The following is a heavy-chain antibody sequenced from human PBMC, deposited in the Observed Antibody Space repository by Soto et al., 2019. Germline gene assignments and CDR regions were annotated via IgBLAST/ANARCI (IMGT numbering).Heavy chain of an antibody. CDR1: GFPFSSCA. CDR3: ARGPYCSSTSCSGAVLGAFDI. J-gene: IGHJ3*02. Sequence: QVQLVESGGGVVQPGRSLRLSCAASGFPFSSCAMYWVRQAPGKGLEWVAVISYDGSNKYYADSVKGRFTISRDNSKNTLYMQMNSLGTEDTAVDYCARGPYCSSTSCSGAVLGAFDIWGQGTMVTVSS. V-gene: IGHV3-30-3*01. D-gene: IGHD2-2*01. CDR2: ISYDGSNK.